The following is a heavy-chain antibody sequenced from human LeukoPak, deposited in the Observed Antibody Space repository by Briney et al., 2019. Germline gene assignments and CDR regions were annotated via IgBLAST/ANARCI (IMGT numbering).Heavy chain of an antibody. CDR1: GGTFSSYA. Sequence: SVKVSCKASGGTFSSYAISWVRQAPGQGLEWMGRIIPILGIANYAQKFQGRVTITADKSTSTAYMELSSLRSEDTAVYYCARGGDYGDYPPDYWGQGTLVTVSS. J-gene: IGHJ4*02. CDR2: IIPILGIA. V-gene: IGHV1-69*04. D-gene: IGHD4-17*01. CDR3: ARGGDYGDYPPDY.